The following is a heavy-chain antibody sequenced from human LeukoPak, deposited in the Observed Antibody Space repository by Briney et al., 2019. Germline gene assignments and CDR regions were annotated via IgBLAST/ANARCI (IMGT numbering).Heavy chain of an antibody. CDR1: GFTFSSYA. J-gene: IGHJ3*02. D-gene: IGHD6-19*01. Sequence: PGGSLRLSCAASGFTFSSYAMSWVRQAPGKGLEWVSAISGSGGSTYYADSVKGRFTISRDNSKDTLYLQRNSLRAEDTAVYYCAKGLRIAVAGTRRDAFDIWGQGTMVTVSS. CDR2: ISGSGGST. V-gene: IGHV3-23*01. CDR3: AKGLRIAVAGTRRDAFDI.